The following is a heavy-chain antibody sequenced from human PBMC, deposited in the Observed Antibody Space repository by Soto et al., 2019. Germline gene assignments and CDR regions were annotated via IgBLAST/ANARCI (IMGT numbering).Heavy chain of an antibody. V-gene: IGHV4-59*01. J-gene: IGHJ6*02. CDR3: ARELSYGMDV. Sequence: WTWIRQTPGKGLEWIGSIYFSGSTNYNPSLKGRVTISVDTSKSPFSLQLSSVIAADTAMYYCARELSYGMDVWGQGTTVTVSS. CDR2: IYFSGST.